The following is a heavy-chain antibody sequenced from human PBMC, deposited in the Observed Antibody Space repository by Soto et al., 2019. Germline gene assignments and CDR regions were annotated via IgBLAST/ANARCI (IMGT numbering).Heavy chain of an antibody. CDR2: ISSGSNTL. D-gene: IGHD5-18*01. V-gene: IGHV3-48*02. CDR3: ARVGYSSPFDY. Sequence: EVPLVESGGGLVQPGGSLRLSCAASGFTFSSYSMNWVRQAPGKGLEWVSYISSGSNTLYYADSVKGRFTISRDNAKNSLYRQTNSLRDEDTAVYYCARVGYSSPFDYWGQGTLLTVSS. CDR1: GFTFSSYS. J-gene: IGHJ4*02.